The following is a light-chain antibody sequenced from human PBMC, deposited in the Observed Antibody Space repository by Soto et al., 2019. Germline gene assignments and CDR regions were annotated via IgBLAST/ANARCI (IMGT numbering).Light chain of an antibody. CDR3: QLYGNSLT. J-gene: IGKJ5*01. CDR1: QSVSSTY. V-gene: IGKV3-20*01. CDR2: GAS. Sequence: EIVLTQSPGTLSLSPGERATLSCRASQSVSSTYLARYQQKPGQAPRLLIYGASSRATGIPDRFSGSGSGTDFTLTITRLEPEDFAVYYCQLYGNSLTFGQGTRLEIK.